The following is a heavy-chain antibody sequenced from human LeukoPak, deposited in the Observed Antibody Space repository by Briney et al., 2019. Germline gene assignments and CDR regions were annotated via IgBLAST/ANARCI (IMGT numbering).Heavy chain of an antibody. CDR2: INWNGGST. Sequence: GGSLRLSCAASGFTFDDYGMSWVRQAPGKGLEWVSGINWNGGSTGYADSVKGRFTISRDNAKNSLYLQMNSLRAEDTALYYCAGDLSGSYSEGAFDIWGQGTMVTVSS. CDR3: AGDLSGSYSEGAFDI. J-gene: IGHJ3*02. V-gene: IGHV3-20*04. D-gene: IGHD1-26*01. CDR1: GFTFDDYG.